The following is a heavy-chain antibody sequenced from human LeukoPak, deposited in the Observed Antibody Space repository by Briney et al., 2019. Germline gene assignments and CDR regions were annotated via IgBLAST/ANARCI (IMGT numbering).Heavy chain of an antibody. CDR1: GFTFSDYY. J-gene: IGHJ6*03. Sequence: GGSLRLSCAASGFTFSDYYMSWIRQAPGKGLEWVSYISSSGSTIYYADSVKGRFTISRDNAKNSLYLQMNSLRAEDTAVYYCARDQLGGDFYGPPYYYYMDVWGKGTTVTVSS. V-gene: IGHV3-11*04. D-gene: IGHD2-21*02. CDR2: ISSSGSTI. CDR3: ARDQLGGDFYGPPYYYYMDV.